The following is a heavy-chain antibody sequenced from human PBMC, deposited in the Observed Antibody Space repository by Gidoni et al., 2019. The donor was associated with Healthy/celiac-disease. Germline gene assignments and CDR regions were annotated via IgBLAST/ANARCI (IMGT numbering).Heavy chain of an antibody. CDR3: TTRRRLWFGELNDAFDI. J-gene: IGHJ3*02. CDR1: GFTFSNAW. Sequence: EVQLVESGGGLVKPGGSLRLSCAASGFTFSNAWMSWVRQAPGKGLEWVGRIKSKTDGGTTDYAAPVKGRFTISRDDSKNTLYLQMNSLKTEDTAVYYCTTRRRLWFGELNDAFDIWGQGTMVTVSS. D-gene: IGHD3-10*01. V-gene: IGHV3-15*01. CDR2: IKSKTDGGTT.